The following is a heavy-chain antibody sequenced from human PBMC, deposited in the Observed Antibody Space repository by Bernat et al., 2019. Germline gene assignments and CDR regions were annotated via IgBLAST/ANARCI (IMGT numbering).Heavy chain of an antibody. CDR2: ISYDGRIK. Sequence: QVQLVESGGGVVQPGRSLRLSCAASGFTFSTFGMHWVRQAPGKGLEWVTFISYDGRIKYYADSVKGRFTISRDNSKNTLYLQMNGLRAEDTAVYYCAKEPTVTDAPDYFGYWGQGPLVTVSS. CDR3: AKEPTVTDAPDYFGY. V-gene: IGHV3-30*18. D-gene: IGHD4-11*01. CDR1: GFTFSTFG. J-gene: IGHJ4*02.